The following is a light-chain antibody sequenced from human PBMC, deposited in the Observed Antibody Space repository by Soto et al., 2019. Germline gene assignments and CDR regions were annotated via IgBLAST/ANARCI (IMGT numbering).Light chain of an antibody. J-gene: IGKJ1*01. CDR2: DAS. V-gene: IGKV3-11*01. CDR1: QSVRNY. CDR3: QQRSKMPLT. Sequence: EIVLTQSPGTLSLSPGERATLSCRASQSVRNYLAWYQQKPGQAPRLLIYDASNRATGIPARFSGTGSETDFTLTISSLEPEDFAIYYCQQRSKMPLTFGHGTRWIS.